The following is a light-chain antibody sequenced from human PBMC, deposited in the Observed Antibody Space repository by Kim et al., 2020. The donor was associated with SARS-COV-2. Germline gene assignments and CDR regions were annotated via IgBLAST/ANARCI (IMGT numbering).Light chain of an antibody. CDR3: CSYAGSYTFTWV. CDR2: DVS. CDR1: SSDVGGYNY. Sequence: QSALTQPRSVSGSPGQSVTISCTGTSSDVGGYNYVSWYQQHPGKAPKLMIYDVSKRPSGVPDRFSGSKSGNTASLTISGLQAEDEADYYCCSYAGSYTFTWVFGGGTQLTV. J-gene: IGLJ3*02. V-gene: IGLV2-11*01.